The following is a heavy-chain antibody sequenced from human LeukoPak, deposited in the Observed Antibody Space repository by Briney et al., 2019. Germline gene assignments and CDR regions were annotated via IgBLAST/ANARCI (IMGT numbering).Heavy chain of an antibody. CDR3: ARDLGYSGFDWAP. CDR2: ISSTGNT. Sequence: SETLSLTCTVSGYSISSGYYWGWIRQPSGKRLEWIGSISSTGNTYYNPTLKSRVTISVDTSKNQFSLKLTSVTAADAAVYYCARDLGYSGFDWAPWGQGTLVTVSS. CDR1: GYSISSGYY. V-gene: IGHV4-38-2*02. J-gene: IGHJ5*02. D-gene: IGHD5-12*01.